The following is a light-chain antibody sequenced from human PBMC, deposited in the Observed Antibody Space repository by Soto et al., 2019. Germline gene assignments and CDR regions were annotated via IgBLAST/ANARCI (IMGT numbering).Light chain of an antibody. CDR2: GNS. V-gene: IGLV1-40*01. Sequence: QSVLTQPPSVSGAPGQRITISCTESSSNIGAGYDIHWYQQLPGTAPKLLIYGNSNRPSGVPDRFSGSKSGTSASLAITGLQAEDEDDYYCQSSDSSLTGVIFGGGTKVTVL. CDR3: QSSDSSLTGVI. CDR1: SSNIGAGYD. J-gene: IGLJ2*01.